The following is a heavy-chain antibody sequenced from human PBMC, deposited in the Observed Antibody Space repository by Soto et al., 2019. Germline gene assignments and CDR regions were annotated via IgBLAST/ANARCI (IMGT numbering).Heavy chain of an antibody. CDR3: ARDQMPRYFDWLFYDAFDI. Sequence: GGSLRLSCAASGFTFGSYAMSWVRQAPGKGLEWVAVIWYDGSNKYYADSVKGRFTISRDNSKNTLYLQMNSLRAEDTAVYYCARDQMPRYFDWLFYDAFDIWGQGTMVTVSS. CDR2: IWYDGSNK. J-gene: IGHJ3*02. V-gene: IGHV3-33*08. D-gene: IGHD3-9*01. CDR1: GFTFGSYA.